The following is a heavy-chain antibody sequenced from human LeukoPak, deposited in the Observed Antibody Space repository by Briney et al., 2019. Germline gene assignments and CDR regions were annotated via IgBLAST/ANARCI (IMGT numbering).Heavy chain of an antibody. CDR1: GFSFSNYA. Sequence: PGGSLRLSCAASGFSFSNYAMSWVRQAPGKGLEWVSAISGNGGSLYYADSMKGRFTISRDNSKSELYLQVNSLTAKDTAVYYCAKRDAYDSSGFSPLFDHWGQGTLVTVSS. CDR3: AKRDAYDSSGFSPLFDH. D-gene: IGHD3-22*01. J-gene: IGHJ4*02. V-gene: IGHV3-23*01. CDR2: ISGNGGSL.